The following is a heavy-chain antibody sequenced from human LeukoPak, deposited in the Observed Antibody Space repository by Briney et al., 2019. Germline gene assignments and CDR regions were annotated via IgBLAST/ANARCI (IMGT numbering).Heavy chain of an antibody. CDR2: IYPGDSDT. CDR3: ARFASYCGGDCYSTPPLNY. CDR1: GYNFATVW. J-gene: IGHJ4*02. Sequence: GESLKISCKGSGYNFATVWIGWVRQMPGKGLEWMGIIYPGDSDTRYSPSFQGQVTISADKSISTAYLQWSSLKASDTAMYYCARFASYCGGDCYSTPPLNYWGQGTLVTVSS. D-gene: IGHD2-21*02. V-gene: IGHV5-51*01.